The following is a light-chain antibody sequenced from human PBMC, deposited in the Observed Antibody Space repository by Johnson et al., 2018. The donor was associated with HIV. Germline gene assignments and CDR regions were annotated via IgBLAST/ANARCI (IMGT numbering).Light chain of an antibody. CDR1: SSNIGNNY. J-gene: IGLJ1*01. CDR2: ENN. V-gene: IGLV1-51*02. Sequence: QSVLTQPPSVSAAPGQKVTISCSGSSSNIGNNYVSWYQQLPGTAPKLLIYENNKRPSGIPDRFSGSKSETSATLGITGLQTGDEANYYCGTRDGGLSIYVFGSGTKIVVL. CDR3: GTRDGGLSIYV.